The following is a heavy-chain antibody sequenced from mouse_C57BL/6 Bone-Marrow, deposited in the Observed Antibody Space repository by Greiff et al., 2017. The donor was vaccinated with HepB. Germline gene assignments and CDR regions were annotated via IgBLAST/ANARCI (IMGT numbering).Heavy chain of an antibody. CDR3: ARSLTTTVVATDAMDY. CDR1: GYTFTSYW. CDR2: IHPNSGST. Sequence: QVQLKQPGAELVKPGASVKLSCKASGYTFTSYWMHWVKQRPGQGLEWIGMIHPNSGSTNYNEKFKSKATLTVDKSSSTAYLQLSSLTSEDTAIYYCARSLTTTVVATDAMDYWGQGTSVTVSS. D-gene: IGHD1-1*01. V-gene: IGHV1-64*01. J-gene: IGHJ4*01.